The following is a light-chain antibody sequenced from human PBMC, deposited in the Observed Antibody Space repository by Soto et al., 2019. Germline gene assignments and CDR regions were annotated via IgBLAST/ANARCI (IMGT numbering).Light chain of an antibody. CDR3: GTWDSSLSSWV. CDR2: DND. V-gene: IGLV1-51*01. J-gene: IGLJ3*02. CDR1: SSNIGNNY. Sequence: QAVLTQPSSVSAAPGQKVTISCSGSSSNIGNNYVSWYQQLPGTAPKLLIYDNDKRPSGIPDRFSASKSGTSATLGINGLQTGDEADYYCGTWDSSLSSWVFGGGTKLTVL.